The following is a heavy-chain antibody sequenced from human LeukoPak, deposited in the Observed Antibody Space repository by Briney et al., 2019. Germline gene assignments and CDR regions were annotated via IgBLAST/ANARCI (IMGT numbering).Heavy chain of an antibody. Sequence: ASVKVSCKASGYTFTGYYMHWVRQAPGQGLEWMGWINPNSGGTNYAQKFQGRVTMTRDTSISTAYMELSRLRSDDTAVYYCARDRGEVVRGVIDAFDIWGQGAMVTVSS. D-gene: IGHD3-10*01. J-gene: IGHJ3*02. CDR3: ARDRGEVVRGVIDAFDI. V-gene: IGHV1-2*02. CDR2: INPNSGGT. CDR1: GYTFTGYY.